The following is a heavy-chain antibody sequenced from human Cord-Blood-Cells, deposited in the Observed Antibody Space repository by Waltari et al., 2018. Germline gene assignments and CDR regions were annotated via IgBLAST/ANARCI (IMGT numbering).Heavy chain of an antibody. J-gene: IGHJ3*02. CDR3: ARVMGLDAFDI. V-gene: IGHV3-7*01. CDR2: IKQDGSEK. Sequence: EVQLVESGGGLVQPGGSLRLSCAPSGFTFRRYWLTWFRQAPGKGLEWVANIKQDGSEKYYVDSVKGRFTISRDNAKNSLYLQMNSLRAEDTAVCYCARVMGLDAFDIWGQGTMVTVSS. CDR1: GFTFRRYW.